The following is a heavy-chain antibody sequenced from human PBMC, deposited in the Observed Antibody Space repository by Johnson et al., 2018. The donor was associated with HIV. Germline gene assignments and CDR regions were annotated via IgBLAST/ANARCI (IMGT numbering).Heavy chain of an antibody. CDR3: ARLFYDEAFDI. J-gene: IGHJ3*02. V-gene: IGHV3-7*05. D-gene: IGHD3-3*01. CDR1: GFTFSSYW. CDR2: IKHDGSAK. Sequence: VQLVESGGGVVQPGGSLTLSCAASGFTFSSYWMSWVRQAPGKGLEWVANIKHDGSAKYYVDSVKGRFTIPRNNAKNSLYLQMSSLRAEDTAVYYCARLFYDEAFDIWGQGTMVTVSS.